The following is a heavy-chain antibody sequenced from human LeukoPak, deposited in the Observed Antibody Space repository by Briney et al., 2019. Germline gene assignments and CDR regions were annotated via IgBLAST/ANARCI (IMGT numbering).Heavy chain of an antibody. Sequence: GGSLRLSCSASGLTFSNYAMHWVRQAPGKGLEYVSAISSNGGRTYYADSVKGRFTISRDNSKNTLYLQMSSLRAEDTAVYYCVRQGYSSGYDYWGQGSLVTVSS. J-gene: IGHJ4*02. V-gene: IGHV3-64D*09. CDR3: VRQGYSSGYDY. D-gene: IGHD6-19*01. CDR2: ISSNGGRT. CDR1: GLTFSNYA.